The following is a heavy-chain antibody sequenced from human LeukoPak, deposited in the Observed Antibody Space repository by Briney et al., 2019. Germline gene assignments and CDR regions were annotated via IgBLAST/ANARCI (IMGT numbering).Heavy chain of an antibody. J-gene: IGHJ3*02. CDR2: INSDGSST. Sequence: QPGGSLRLSCAASGFTFSSYWMHWVRHAPGKGLVWVSRINSDGSSTSYADSVKGRFTISRDNAKNTLYLQMNSLRAEDTAVYYCERVGTKWEPEIYNAFDIWGQGTMVTVSS. CDR1: GFTFSSYW. D-gene: IGHD1-26*01. CDR3: ERVGTKWEPEIYNAFDI. V-gene: IGHV3-74*01.